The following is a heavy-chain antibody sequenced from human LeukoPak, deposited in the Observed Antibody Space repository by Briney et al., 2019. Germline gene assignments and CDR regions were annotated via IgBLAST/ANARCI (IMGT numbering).Heavy chain of an antibody. J-gene: IGHJ6*02. Sequence: SVKVSCKASGGTFSSYAISWVRQAPGQGLEWMGGIIPIFGTANYAQKFQGRVTITADESTSTAYMELSSLRSEDTAVYYCVRERAKLSYYDYVWGSYRSNHYGMDVWGQGTTVTVSS. CDR3: VRERAKLSYYDYVWGSYRSNHYGMDV. V-gene: IGHV1-69*13. D-gene: IGHD3-16*02. CDR1: GGTFSSYA. CDR2: IIPIFGTA.